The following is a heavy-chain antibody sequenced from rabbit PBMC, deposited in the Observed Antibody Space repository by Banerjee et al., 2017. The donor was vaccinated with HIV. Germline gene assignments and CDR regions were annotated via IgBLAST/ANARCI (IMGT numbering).Heavy chain of an antibody. CDR1: GFSFSNKYV. CDR2: INTSSGNT. Sequence: QSLEESGGDLVKPGASLTLTCTASGFSFSNKYVMCWVRQAPGKGLEWIGCINTSSGNTVYASWAIGRFTISKTSSTTVTLQLTSLTAADTATYFCARGGGGYAGYGHGDDAFDPWGPGTLVTVS. V-gene: IGHV1S40*01. D-gene: IGHD7-1*01. J-gene: IGHJ2*01. CDR3: ARGGGGYAGYGHGDDAFDP.